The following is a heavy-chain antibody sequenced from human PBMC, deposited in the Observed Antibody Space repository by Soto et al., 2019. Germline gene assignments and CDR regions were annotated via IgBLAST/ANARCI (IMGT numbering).Heavy chain of an antibody. D-gene: IGHD3-3*01. Sequence: SLRLSCAASGFTFDDYAMHWVRQAPGKGLEWVSGISWNSGSIGYADSVKGRFTISRDNAKNSLYLQMNSLRAEDTALYYCAIFWSGYYTGYYGMDVWGQGTTVTVS. V-gene: IGHV3-9*01. J-gene: IGHJ6*02. CDR1: GFTFDDYA. CDR2: ISWNSGSI. CDR3: AIFWSGYYTGYYGMDV.